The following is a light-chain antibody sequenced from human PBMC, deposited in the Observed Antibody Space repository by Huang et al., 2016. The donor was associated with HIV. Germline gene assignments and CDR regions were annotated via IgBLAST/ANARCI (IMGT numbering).Light chain of an antibody. V-gene: IGKV2-28*01. CDR2: VAS. J-gene: IGKJ4*01. CDR1: QRLLHSNGNNY. Sequence: DIVMTQSPLSLSVTPGEPVSIPCRSSQRLLHSNGNNYLDWYLQKPGQSPQLLICVASSRAAGIPDRFNGSGSSTDFTLKISRVEAEDVGVYYCMQALQTPLTFGGGTKVEVK. CDR3: MQALQTPLT.